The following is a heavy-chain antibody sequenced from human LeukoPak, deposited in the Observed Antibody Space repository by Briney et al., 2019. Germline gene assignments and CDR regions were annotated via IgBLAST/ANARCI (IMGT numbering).Heavy chain of an antibody. J-gene: IGHJ4*02. V-gene: IGHV3-48*01. CDR1: GFTFSSYS. Sequence: GGSLRLSCAASGFTFSSYSMNWVRQAPGKGLEWVSYISSSSSTTYYADSVKGRFTISRDNSKNTLYLQLNSLRAEDTAIYYCAKARGTDYGDYVIFDYWGQGTLVTVSS. CDR3: AKARGTDYGDYVIFDY. CDR2: ISSSSSTT. D-gene: IGHD4-17*01.